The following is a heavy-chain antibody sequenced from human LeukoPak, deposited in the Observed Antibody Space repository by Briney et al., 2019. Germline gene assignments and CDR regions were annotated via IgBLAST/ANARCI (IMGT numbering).Heavy chain of an antibody. CDR2: ISHSGST. Sequence: SETLSLTCTVSGYSISSGYYWGWIRQPPGKGLKWIGSISHSGSTYYNPSLKSRVTISVDTSKDQFSLKLSSLTAADTAVYYCARLRRSRLAEFDYWGQGTLVTVSS. CDR1: GYSISSGYY. V-gene: IGHV4-38-2*02. CDR3: ARLRRSRLAEFDY. J-gene: IGHJ4*02. D-gene: IGHD3-3*02.